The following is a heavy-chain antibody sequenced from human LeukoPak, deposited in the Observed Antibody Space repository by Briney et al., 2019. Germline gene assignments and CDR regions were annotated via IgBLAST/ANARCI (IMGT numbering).Heavy chain of an antibody. CDR2: ISGDGGST. D-gene: IGHD6-19*01. CDR1: GFTFDDYA. Sequence: GGSLRLSCAASGFTFDDYAMHWVRQAPGKGLEWVSLISGDGGSTYYADSVKDRFTISRDNSKNSLYLQMNSLRTEDTALYYCAKDRYSSGWSPFDYWGQGTLVTVSS. V-gene: IGHV3-43*02. J-gene: IGHJ4*02. CDR3: AKDRYSSGWSPFDY.